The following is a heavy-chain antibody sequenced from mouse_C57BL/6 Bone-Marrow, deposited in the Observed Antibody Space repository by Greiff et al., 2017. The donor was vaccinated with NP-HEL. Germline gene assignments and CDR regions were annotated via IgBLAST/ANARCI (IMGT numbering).Heavy chain of an antibody. Sequence: VQLQQSGAELVRPGTSVKVSCKASGYAFTNYLIEWVKQRPGQGLEWIGVINPGSGGTNYNEKFKGKATLTADKSSSTAYMQLSSLTSEDSAVYFCAREKTAQATFDYWGQGTTLTVSS. CDR2: INPGSGGT. J-gene: IGHJ2*01. V-gene: IGHV1-54*01. D-gene: IGHD3-2*02. CDR1: GYAFTNYL. CDR3: AREKTAQATFDY.